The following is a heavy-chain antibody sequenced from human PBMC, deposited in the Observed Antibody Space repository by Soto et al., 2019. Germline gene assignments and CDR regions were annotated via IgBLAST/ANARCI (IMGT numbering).Heavy chain of an antibody. CDR3: ARGTLSTVVTVNFDY. D-gene: IGHD4-17*01. CDR2: IYYCGSA. Sequence: SETLSLTCTVSGGSVSPHYWSWIRQPPGKGLEWLGYIYYCGSANYNPSLRSRVTISADKSISTAYLQWSSLKASDTAMYYCARGTLSTVVTVNFDYWGQGTLVTVSS. J-gene: IGHJ4*02. CDR1: GGSVSPHY. V-gene: IGHV4-59*02.